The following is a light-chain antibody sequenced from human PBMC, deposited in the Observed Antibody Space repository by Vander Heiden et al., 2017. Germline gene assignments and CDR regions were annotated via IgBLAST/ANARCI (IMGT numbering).Light chain of an antibody. V-gene: IGKV4-1*01. CDR1: QSFLYSSNNKNY. J-gene: IGKJ2*01. CDR3: QQEDSTPNT. CDR2: WAS. Sequence: DIVMTQSPDSLAVSLGERATINCKSSQSFLYSSNNKNYLAWYQQKPGQPPKLLIYWASTRESGVPDRFSGSGSGTDFTLTISSLQAEDVAVYYCQQEDSTPNTFGQGTKMEIK.